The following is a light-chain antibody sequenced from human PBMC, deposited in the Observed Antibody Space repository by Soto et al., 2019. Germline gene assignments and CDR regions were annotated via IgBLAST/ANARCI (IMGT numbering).Light chain of an antibody. CDR3: CSYAGRFTVI. CDR2: GVN. V-gene: IGLV2-23*02. J-gene: IGLJ2*01. Sequence: QSVLTQPASVSGSPGQSIAISCTGTSSDVGTYDLVSWYQQHPGKAPKLMISGVNNRPSGVSNRFSGSKSGTTASLTISGLQAEDEADYYCCSYAGRFTVIFGGGTKLTVL. CDR1: SSDVGTYDL.